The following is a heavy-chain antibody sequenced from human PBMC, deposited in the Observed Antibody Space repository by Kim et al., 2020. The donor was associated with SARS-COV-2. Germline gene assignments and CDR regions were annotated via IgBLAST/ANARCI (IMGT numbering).Heavy chain of an antibody. Sequence: SVKVSCKASGGTFSSHAISWVRQAPGQGLEWMGGIIPIFGTANYAQKFQGRVTVTADESPSTAYMELSSLRSEDTAVYYCAGRWFGEVYNHDAFDIWGQGTMVTVSS. J-gene: IGHJ3*02. CDR2: IIPIFGTA. CDR1: GGTFSSHA. V-gene: IGHV1-69*13. D-gene: IGHD3-10*01. CDR3: AGRWFGEVYNHDAFDI.